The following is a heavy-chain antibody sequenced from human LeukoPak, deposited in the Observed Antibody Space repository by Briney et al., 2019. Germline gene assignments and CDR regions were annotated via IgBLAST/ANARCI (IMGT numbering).Heavy chain of an antibody. Sequence: SETLSLTCTVSGGSFTDYYWGWIRQPPGKGLEWIGSIYYRGNTFYNPSLRNRVSISIDTSKGRFSLNLNSVTAADTAVYFCARQASWLPYFDLWGRGTLVAVSS. CDR1: GGSFTDYY. J-gene: IGHJ2*01. CDR3: ARQASWLPYFDL. D-gene: IGHD6-13*01. CDR2: IYYRGNT. V-gene: IGHV4-39*01.